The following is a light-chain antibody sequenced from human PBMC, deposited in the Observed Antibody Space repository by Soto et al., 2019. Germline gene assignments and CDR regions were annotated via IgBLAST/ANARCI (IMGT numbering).Light chain of an antibody. CDR2: GAS. J-gene: IGKJ2*01. CDR3: HQYGSSPKT. V-gene: IGKV3-20*01. Sequence: IVLTQSPGTLSLSPGERATLSCRASQSLSSSYLAWFQQKPGQAPRLLIYGASIRATDIPDRFSGSGSGTDFTLTISRLEPEDFAVYYCHQYGSSPKTFGQGTKLEIK. CDR1: QSLSSSY.